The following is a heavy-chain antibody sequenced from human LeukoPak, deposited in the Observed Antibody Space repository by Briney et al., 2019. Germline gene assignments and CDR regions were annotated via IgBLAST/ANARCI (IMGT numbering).Heavy chain of an antibody. D-gene: IGHD2-2*03. CDR2: IYTSGST. Sequence: PSETLSLTCTVSGGSISSYYWSWIRQPAGKGLEWIGRIYTSGSTNYNPSLKSRVTSSVDTSKNQFSLKLSSVTAADTAVYYCARELTGYCSSTSCHSRDYWGQGTLVTVSS. CDR1: GGSISSYY. CDR3: ARELTGYCSSTSCHSRDY. V-gene: IGHV4-4*07. J-gene: IGHJ4*02.